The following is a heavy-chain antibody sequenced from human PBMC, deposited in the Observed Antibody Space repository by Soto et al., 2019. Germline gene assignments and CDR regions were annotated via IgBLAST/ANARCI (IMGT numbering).Heavy chain of an antibody. CDR2: IDPSDSCT. V-gene: IGHV5-10-1*01. J-gene: IGHJ6*02. CDR1: GYSFTSYW. Sequence: PGESLKISCKGSGYSFTSYWISWVRQMPGKGLEWMGRIDPSDSCTNYSPSFQGHVTISADKSTSTAYLQWTSLRTSDTAIYYCARVPAVVAPGNDYLGLDVRGQGTRVTGPS. D-gene: IGHD3-16*01. CDR3: ARVPAVVAPGNDYLGLDV.